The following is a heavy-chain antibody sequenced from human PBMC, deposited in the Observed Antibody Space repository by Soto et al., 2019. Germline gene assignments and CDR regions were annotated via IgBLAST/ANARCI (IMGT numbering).Heavy chain of an antibody. CDR3: ARDVVGSDYFDS. J-gene: IGHJ4*02. CDR2: INPKTGGT. CDR1: GYTFTSYG. D-gene: IGHD1-26*01. V-gene: IGHV1-2*02. Sequence: ASVKVSCKASGYTFTSYGISWVRQAPGQGLEWMGWINPKTGGTNYVQKFQGRVTMTRDTSITTAYMELSRLRSDDTAVYYCARDVVGSDYFDSWGQGTLVTVS.